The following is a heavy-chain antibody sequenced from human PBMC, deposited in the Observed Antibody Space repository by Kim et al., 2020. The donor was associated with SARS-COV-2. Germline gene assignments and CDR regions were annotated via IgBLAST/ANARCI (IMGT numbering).Heavy chain of an antibody. CDR1: GGSISSSNW. J-gene: IGHJ5*02. Sequence: SETLSLTCAVSGGSISSSNWWSWVRQPPGKGLEWIGEIYHSGSTNYNPSLKSRVTISVDKSKNQFSLKLSSVTAADTAVYYCARVFRRANYYGSGSYYPNWFDPWGQGTLVTVSS. D-gene: IGHD3-10*01. CDR2: IYHSGST. V-gene: IGHV4-4*02. CDR3: ARVFRRANYYGSGSYYPNWFDP.